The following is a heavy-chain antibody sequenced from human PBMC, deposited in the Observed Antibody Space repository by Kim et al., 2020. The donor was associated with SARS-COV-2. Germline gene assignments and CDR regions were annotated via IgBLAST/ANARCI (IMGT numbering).Heavy chain of an antibody. CDR1: AGSISSHY. V-gene: IGHV4-59*11. J-gene: IGHJ6*02. CDR3: ARHGGTATYYYYYYGLDV. D-gene: IGHD2-21*02. CDR2: IYYSGNT. Sequence: SETLSLTCTVSAGSISSHYWSWIRQPLGKGLEWIGFIYYSGNTKYNPSLKSRVTISVDTSKNHFSLRLTSVTAADTAVYYCARHGGTATYYYYYYGLDVWGQGTTVTVSS.